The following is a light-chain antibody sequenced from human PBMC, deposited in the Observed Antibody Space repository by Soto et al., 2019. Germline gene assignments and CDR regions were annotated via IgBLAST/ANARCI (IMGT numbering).Light chain of an antibody. CDR3: QSYDGSLSGWV. CDR2: GNS. CDR1: SSNIGAGYD. V-gene: IGLV1-40*01. J-gene: IGLJ3*02. Sequence: QSVLTQPPSVSGAPGQRVTIYCTGSSSNIGAGYDVHWYQQLPGTAPKLLIYGNSNRPSGVPDRFSGSKSGTSASLAITGLQAGDGADYYCQSYDGSLSGWVFGGGTTLPVL.